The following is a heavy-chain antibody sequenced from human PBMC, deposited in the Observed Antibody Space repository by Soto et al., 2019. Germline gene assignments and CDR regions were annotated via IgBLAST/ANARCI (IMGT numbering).Heavy chain of an antibody. CDR1: GGSISGSY. CDR2: VYYTGST. V-gene: IGHV4-59*01. D-gene: IGHD6-19*01. CDR3: ARSVAVPGAHIDY. J-gene: IGHJ4*02. Sequence: WETLSLTCSVSGGSISGSYWSWIRQSPGKGLEWLGYVYYTGSTNYSPSLRSRVSISVDTSKNEFSLGLSSVTAADTAVYFCARSVAVPGAHIDYWGQGTQVTVSS.